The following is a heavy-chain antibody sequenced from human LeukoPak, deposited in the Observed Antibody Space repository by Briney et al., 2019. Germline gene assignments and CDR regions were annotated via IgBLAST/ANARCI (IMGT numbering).Heavy chain of an antibody. CDR1: GFTFSNYW. CDR3: AELGITMIGGV. V-gene: IGHV3-74*01. D-gene: IGHD3-10*02. Sequence: GGSLRLSCAASGFTFSNYWMHWVRPAPGKGLVWVSRINSDGINTSYADSVKGRFTISRDNAKNTLNLQMNSLRAEDAAVYYCAELGITMIGGVWGKGTTVTISS. CDR2: INSDGINT. J-gene: IGHJ6*04.